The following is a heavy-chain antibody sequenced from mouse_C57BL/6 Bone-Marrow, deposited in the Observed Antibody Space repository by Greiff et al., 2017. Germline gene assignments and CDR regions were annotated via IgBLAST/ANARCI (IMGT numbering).Heavy chain of an antibody. CDR3: ARIPPDYDRSSYWYIDV. V-gene: IGHV14-2*01. CDR1: GFNIKDYY. D-gene: IGHD1-1*01. J-gene: IGHJ1*03. CDR2: LDPEDGAT. Sequence: VQLQQSGAALVKPGASVKLSCTASGFNIKDYYMHWVQQRTEQGLEWIGRLDPEDGATKYAPKFQGKAPLTAATSSNTAYLQLSSLTSEDTAVYYCARIPPDYDRSSYWYIDVWGTGTTVTVSS.